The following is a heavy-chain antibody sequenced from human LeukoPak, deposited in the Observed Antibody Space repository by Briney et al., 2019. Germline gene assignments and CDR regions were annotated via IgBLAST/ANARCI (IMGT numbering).Heavy chain of an antibody. V-gene: IGHV3-30*04. CDR1: AFIFSNYA. CDR3: VRDHLPSDYTSGWGPGAYGMDV. CDR2: ISKHGTDK. J-gene: IGHJ6*02. D-gene: IGHD6-19*01. Sequence: PGGSLRLACAASAFIFSNYAMHWVRQAPGKGPDWVAMISKHGTDKTYADSVRGRFTISREDSNHMLFLQMNSLRAEDTAVYYCVRDHLPSDYTSGWGPGAYGMDVWGQGTPVTVSS.